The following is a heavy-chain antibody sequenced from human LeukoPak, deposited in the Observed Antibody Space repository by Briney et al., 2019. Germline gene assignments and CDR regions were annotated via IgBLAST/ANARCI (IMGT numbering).Heavy chain of an antibody. D-gene: IGHD3-22*01. J-gene: IGHJ4*02. CDR2: ISGSGGST. CDR3: ARELAYYDSSGYYVGSRYFDY. Sequence: GGSLRLSCAASGFTFSSYAMSWVRQAPGKGLEWVSAISGSGGSTYYADSVKGRFTISRDNSKNTLYLQMNSLRAEDTAVYYCARELAYYDSSGYYVGSRYFDYWGQGTLVTVSS. CDR1: GFTFSSYA. V-gene: IGHV3-23*01.